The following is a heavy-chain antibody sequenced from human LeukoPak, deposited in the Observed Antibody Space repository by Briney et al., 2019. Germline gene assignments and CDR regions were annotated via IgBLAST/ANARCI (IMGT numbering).Heavy chain of an antibody. D-gene: IGHD6-19*01. Sequence: GGSLRLSCAASKFTFTNYALHWVRQAPGKGLEWVAVIAYDGSNKYYADSVKGRFIVSRDNSKNTMYLQMNILRLEDTALYYCARPHKQWLAYDAFDMWGQGTMVTVSS. CDR1: KFTFTNYA. V-gene: IGHV3-30*04. CDR3: ARPHKQWLAYDAFDM. CDR2: IAYDGSNK. J-gene: IGHJ3*02.